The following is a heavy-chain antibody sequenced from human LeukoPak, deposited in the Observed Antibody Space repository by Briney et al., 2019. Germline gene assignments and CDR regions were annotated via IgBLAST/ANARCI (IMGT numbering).Heavy chain of an antibody. Sequence: GGSLRLSCAASGFTFNSYSMNWVRQTPEKGLEWVSSISHSSTYMYYTDSVKGRFTISRDNAKNSLYLQMNSLRAEDTAVYYCARVPPTTAHSWGQGTLVTLST. CDR1: GFTFNSYS. V-gene: IGHV3-21*01. J-gene: IGHJ4*02. D-gene: IGHD4-17*01. CDR2: ISHSSTYM. CDR3: ARVPPTTAHS.